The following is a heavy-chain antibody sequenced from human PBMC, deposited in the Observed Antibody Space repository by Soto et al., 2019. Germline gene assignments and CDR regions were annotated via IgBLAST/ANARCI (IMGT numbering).Heavy chain of an antibody. Sequence: QEQLVQSGAEVKKSGSSVKVSCKASGGLFSTYAISWVRQAPGQGLEWMGGIIPVFATTYYAEKFEGRVTITADESTNTAYMELSSLRSEDTVMYYCASGDSGYVWFNEIWGQGTLVTVSS. CDR1: GGLFSTYA. J-gene: IGHJ4*02. CDR2: IIPVFATT. CDR3: ASGDSGYVWFNEI. D-gene: IGHD3-22*01. V-gene: IGHV1-69*01.